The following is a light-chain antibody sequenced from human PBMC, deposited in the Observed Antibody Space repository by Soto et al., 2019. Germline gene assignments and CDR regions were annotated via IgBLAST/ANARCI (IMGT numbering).Light chain of an antibody. V-gene: IGKV1-39*01. J-gene: IGKJ5*01. CDR3: QQSYSTPIT. Sequence: IPLTQSPSSLSASVGDIVTITCRASQGISSALAWYQQKPGKAPKFLIYAASSLQSGVPSRFSGSGSGTDFTLTISSLQPEDVATYYCQQSYSTPITLGQGTRLEIK. CDR1: QGISSA. CDR2: AAS.